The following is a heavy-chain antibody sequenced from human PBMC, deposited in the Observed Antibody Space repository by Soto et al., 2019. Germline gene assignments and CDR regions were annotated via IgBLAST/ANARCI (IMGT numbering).Heavy chain of an antibody. CDR1: GFTFSSYA. J-gene: IGHJ4*02. D-gene: IGHD2-15*01. V-gene: IGHV3-30-3*01. CDR2: ISYDGSNK. CDR3: ARDSYCSGGSCYSPLDY. Sequence: SLRLSCAASGFTFSSYAMHWVRQAPGKGLEWVAVISYDGSNKYYADSVKGRFTISRDNSKNTLYLQMNSLRAEDTAVYYCARDSYCSGGSCYSPLDYWGQGTLVTVSS.